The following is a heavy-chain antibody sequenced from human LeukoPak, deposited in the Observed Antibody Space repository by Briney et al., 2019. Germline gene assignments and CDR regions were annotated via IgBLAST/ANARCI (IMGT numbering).Heavy chain of an antibody. Sequence: ASVKVSCTASGGTFSSYAISWVRQAPGQGLEWTGGIIPIFGTANYAQKFQDRVTITADESTSTAYMELSSLRSEDTAVYYCARAAPTSPPAGWGQGTMVTVSS. CDR1: GGTFSSYA. V-gene: IGHV1-69*13. J-gene: IGHJ3*01. D-gene: IGHD1-14*01. CDR2: IIPIFGTA. CDR3: ARAAPTSPPAG.